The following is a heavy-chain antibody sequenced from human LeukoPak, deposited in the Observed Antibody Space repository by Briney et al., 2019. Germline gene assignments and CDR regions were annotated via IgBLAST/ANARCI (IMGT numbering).Heavy chain of an antibody. V-gene: IGHV3-30*03. CDR1: GFTFSSYG. Sequence: GGSLRLSCAASGFTFSSYGMHWVRQAPGKGLEWVAVISYDGSNKYYADSVKGRFTISRDNAKNSLYLQMNSLRAEDTAVYYCARETTVTPEPHFDYWGQGTLVTVSS. CDR2: ISYDGSNK. J-gene: IGHJ4*02. CDR3: ARETTVTPEPHFDY. D-gene: IGHD4-17*01.